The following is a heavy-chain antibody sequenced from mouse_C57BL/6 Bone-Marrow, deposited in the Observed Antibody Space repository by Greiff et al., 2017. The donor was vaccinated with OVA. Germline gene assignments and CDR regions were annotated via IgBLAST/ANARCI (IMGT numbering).Heavy chain of an antibody. J-gene: IGHJ1*03. CDR3: ARGYSNHWYFDV. CDR2: IDPNSGGT. CDR1: GYTFNSYW. Sequence: QVQLQQPGAELVKPGASVKLSCKASGYTFNSYWMHWVKQGPGRGLEWIGRIDPNSGGTESNEKFKSKATLTVDKPSSTAYMQLSSLTSEDSAVYYCARGYSNHWYFDVWGTGTTVTVSS. D-gene: IGHD2-5*01. V-gene: IGHV1-72*01.